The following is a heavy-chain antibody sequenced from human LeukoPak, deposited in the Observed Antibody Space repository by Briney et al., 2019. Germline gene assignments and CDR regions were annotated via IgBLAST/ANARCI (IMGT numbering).Heavy chain of an antibody. V-gene: IGHV4-34*01. CDR1: GGSFSGYY. CDR3: ARTSSTSPGGGYYFDY. D-gene: IGHD2-2*01. Sequence: SETLSLTCAVYGGSFSGYYWSWIRQPPGKGVEWIGEINHSGSTNYNPSLNSRVTISVDTSKDQFSLKLSSVTAADTAVYYCARTSSTSPGGGYYFDYWGQGTLVTVSS. J-gene: IGHJ4*02. CDR2: INHSGST.